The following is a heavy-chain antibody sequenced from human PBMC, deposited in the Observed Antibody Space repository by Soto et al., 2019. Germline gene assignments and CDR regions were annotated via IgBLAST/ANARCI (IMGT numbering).Heavy chain of an antibody. D-gene: IGHD3-10*01. CDR1: GFTLSNYA. V-gene: IGHV3-23*01. Sequence: PGGSLRLSCAASGFTLSNYAMSWVRQAPGKGLEWVSTFSGTGGYTYYTDSVKGRFTISRDESKNTLFLYMNSLRAADTAVYYCAKKMDRYYGSGSYNVRGQGTTVTVSS. J-gene: IGHJ6*02. CDR2: FSGTGGYT. CDR3: AKKMDRYYGSGSYNV.